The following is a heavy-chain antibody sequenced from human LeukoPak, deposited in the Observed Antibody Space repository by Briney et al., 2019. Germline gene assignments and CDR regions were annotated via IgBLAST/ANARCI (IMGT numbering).Heavy chain of an antibody. CDR3: ARRGHYYGSGSYYKGIDY. CDR2: ISNTGGST. CDR1: GFSFNTHA. Sequence: AGPLTLSWPASGFSFNTHAMSWVRQAPGKGLEWVSAISNTGGSTYHADSVKGRFTISRDKSKNTLSLQMNSLRAEDTAVYYCARRGHYYGSGSYYKGIDYWGQGTLVTVSS. V-gene: IGHV3-23*01. J-gene: IGHJ4*02. D-gene: IGHD3-10*01.